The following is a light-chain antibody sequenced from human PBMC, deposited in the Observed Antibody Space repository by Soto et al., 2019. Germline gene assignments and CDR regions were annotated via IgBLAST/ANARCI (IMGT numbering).Light chain of an antibody. CDR3: QQSYSTPPIT. J-gene: IGKJ5*01. CDR1: QDIRNY. Sequence: IQVTQSPSSLSACVVDRVTITCRASQDIRNYLAWFQQKPGRAPKSLIYAASSLQSGVPSRFSGSGSGTVCTLTIRSLQPEDFATYYCQQSYSTPPITFGQGTRLEIK. CDR2: AAS. V-gene: IGKV1-16*01.